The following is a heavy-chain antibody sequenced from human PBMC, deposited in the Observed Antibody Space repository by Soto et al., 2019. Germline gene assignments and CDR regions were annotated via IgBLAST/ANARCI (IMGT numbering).Heavy chain of an antibody. CDR1: GFTFSNFA. D-gene: IGHD3-16*01. J-gene: IGHJ5*02. CDR3: ASGHGGFDP. Sequence: VQLLESGGGLVQPGGSLRVSCAASGFTFSNFAMGWVRQAPGRGLEWISDISASGGNTNYADSVKGRYTISRDNSKNTLYLQMNSLRAEDTAVYYCASGHGGFDPWGQGTLVTVSS. CDR2: ISASGGNT. V-gene: IGHV3-23*01.